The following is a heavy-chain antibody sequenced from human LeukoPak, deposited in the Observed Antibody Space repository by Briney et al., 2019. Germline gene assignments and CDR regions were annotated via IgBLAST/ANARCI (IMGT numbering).Heavy chain of an antibody. CDR1: GFTFSSYA. Sequence: EGSLRLSCAASGFTFSSYAMSWVRQAPGKGLEWVSAISGSGGSTYYADSVKGRFTISRDNSKNTLYLQMNSLRDEDTAVYYCATRDRLTIGYAFDIWGQGTMVTVSS. CDR2: ISGSGGST. D-gene: IGHD4/OR15-4a*01. V-gene: IGHV3-23*01. CDR3: ATRDRLTIGYAFDI. J-gene: IGHJ3*02.